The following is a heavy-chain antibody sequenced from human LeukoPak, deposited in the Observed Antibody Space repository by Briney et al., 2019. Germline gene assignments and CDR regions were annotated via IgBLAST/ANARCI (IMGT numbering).Heavy chain of an antibody. D-gene: IGHD3-16*02. Sequence: SETLSLTCTVSGGSISSYYWSWIRQPPGKGLEWIGYIYYSGSTNYNPSLKSRVTISVDTSKNQFSLKLSSVTAADTAVYYCARELPPYDYVWGSYHLNAFDIWGQGTMVTVSS. CDR1: GGSISSYY. CDR3: ARELPPYDYVWGSYHLNAFDI. V-gene: IGHV4-59*01. CDR2: IYYSGST. J-gene: IGHJ3*02.